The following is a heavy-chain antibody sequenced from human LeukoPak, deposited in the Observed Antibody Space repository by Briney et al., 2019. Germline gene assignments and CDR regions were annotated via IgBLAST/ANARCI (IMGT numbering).Heavy chain of an antibody. D-gene: IGHD2-21*02. V-gene: IGHV4-59*12. J-gene: IGHJ3*02. Sequence: SETLSLTCTVSGGSITGYYWSWIRQPPGKGLEWIGYIYYSGSTNYNPSLKSRVTISVDTSKNQFSLKLSSVTAADTAVYYCARAGAVVTATADAFDIWGQGTMVTVSS. CDR2: IYYSGST. CDR3: ARAGAVVTATADAFDI. CDR1: GGSITGYY.